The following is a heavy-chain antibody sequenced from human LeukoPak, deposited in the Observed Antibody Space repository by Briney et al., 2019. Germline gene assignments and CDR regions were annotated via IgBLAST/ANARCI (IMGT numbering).Heavy chain of an antibody. J-gene: IGHJ3*02. V-gene: IGHV3-53*01. Sequence: GGSLRLSCAASGFTVSSNYMSWVRQAPGKGLEWVSVIYSGGSTYYADSVKGRFTISRDNSKNTLYLQMNSLRAEDTAVYYCARVPMVRGIVTDAFDIWGQGTMVTVSS. CDR2: IYSGGST. CDR3: ARVPMVRGIVTDAFDI. CDR1: GFTVSSNY. D-gene: IGHD3-10*01.